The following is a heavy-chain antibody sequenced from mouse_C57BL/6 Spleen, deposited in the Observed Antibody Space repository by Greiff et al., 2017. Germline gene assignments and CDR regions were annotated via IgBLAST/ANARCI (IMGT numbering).Heavy chain of an antibody. Sequence: VKVVESGAELVRPGASVTLSCKASGYTFTDYEMHWVKQTPVHGLEWIGAIDPETGGTAYNQKFKGKAILTADKSSSTAYMELRSLTSEDSAVYYCTLVAYWGQGTLVTVSA. CDR3: TLVAY. CDR2: IDPETGGT. CDR1: GYTFTDYE. D-gene: IGHD2-10*02. V-gene: IGHV1-15*01. J-gene: IGHJ3*01.